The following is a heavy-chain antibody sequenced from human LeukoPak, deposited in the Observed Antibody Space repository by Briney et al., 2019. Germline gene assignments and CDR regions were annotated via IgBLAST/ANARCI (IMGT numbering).Heavy chain of an antibody. CDR3: AKASSNYFYYFEY. D-gene: IGHD2/OR15-2a*01. CDR1: GFTFSSSD. Sequence: PGGSLRLSCAASGFTFSSSDMHWVRQAPGKGLEWVAVISYDATSKYYADSVKGRFTLSRDNSKNTLYLQTNTLRDEDTAVYYCAKASSNYFYYFEYWGQGTLVTVSS. V-gene: IGHV3-30*18. J-gene: IGHJ4*02. CDR2: ISYDATSK.